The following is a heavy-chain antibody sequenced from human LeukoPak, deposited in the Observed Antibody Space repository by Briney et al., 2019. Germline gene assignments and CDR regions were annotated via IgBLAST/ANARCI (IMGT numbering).Heavy chain of an antibody. V-gene: IGHV1-18*01. CDR1: GYTFTSYG. CDR2: ISAYNGNT. Sequence: ASVKVSCKASGYTFTSYGISWVRQAPGQGLEWMGGISAYNGNTNYAQKLQGRVTMTTDTSTSTAYMELRSLRSDDTAVYYCARDGDYSSGWYASPDYYYYGMDVRGQGTTVTVSS. D-gene: IGHD6-19*01. CDR3: ARDGDYSSGWYASPDYYYYGMDV. J-gene: IGHJ6*02.